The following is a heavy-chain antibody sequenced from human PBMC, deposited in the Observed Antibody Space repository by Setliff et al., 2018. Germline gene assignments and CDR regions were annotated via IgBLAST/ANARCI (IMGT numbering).Heavy chain of an antibody. CDR1: GGLINSDRYY. CDR2: MYSSGST. J-gene: IGHJ4*02. CDR3: ASHPRVTIFGVVAFDY. Sequence: PSETLSLTCTVSGGLINSDRYYWGWIRQPPGKGLEWIGSMYSSGSTYYNPSLKSRVTISVDTSQNQFSLKLSSVTAADTAAYYCASHPRVTIFGVVAFDYWGQGILVTVSS. D-gene: IGHD3-3*01. V-gene: IGHV4-39*01.